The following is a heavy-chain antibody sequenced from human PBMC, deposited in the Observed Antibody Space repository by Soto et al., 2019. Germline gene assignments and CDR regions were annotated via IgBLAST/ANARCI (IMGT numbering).Heavy chain of an antibody. V-gene: IGHV4-39*01. CDR1: GGSITSSNYY. Sequence: QLQLQQSGPGLVKPSEILSLTCTVSGGSITSSNYYWVWIRQPPGKGLEWIGNVYYNGCTYYNPSLKSRVTISVDTSKNHFSLKLTSVTAADTAVYYCARQDDFWSGSNWFDPWGQGTLVTVSS. CDR2: VYYNGCT. CDR3: ARQDDFWSGSNWFDP. D-gene: IGHD3-3*01. J-gene: IGHJ5*02.